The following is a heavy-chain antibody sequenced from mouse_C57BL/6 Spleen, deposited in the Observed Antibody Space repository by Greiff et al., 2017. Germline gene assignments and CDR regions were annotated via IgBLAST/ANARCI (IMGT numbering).Heavy chain of an antibody. V-gene: IGHV1-82*01. CDR3: ARWGNYFDY. J-gene: IGHJ2*01. Sequence: QVTLKVSGPELVKPGASVKISCKASGYAFSSSWMNWVKQRPGKGLEWIGRIYPGDGDTNYNGKFKGKATLTADKSFSTAYMQLSSLTSEDSAVYFCARWGNYFDYWGQGTTLTVSS. CDR1: GYAFSSSW. CDR2: IYPGDGDT.